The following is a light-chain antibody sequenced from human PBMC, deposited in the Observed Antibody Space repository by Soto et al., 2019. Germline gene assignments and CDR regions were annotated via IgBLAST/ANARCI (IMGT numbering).Light chain of an antibody. J-gene: IGLJ2*01. CDR3: QTWGTGSLV. CDR1: SGHSHYA. V-gene: IGLV4-69*01. Sequence: QAVVTQSPSASASLGAAVQLTCSLSSGHSHYAIAWPQQQPEKGPRYLMNLNTGGSHSKGDRIPDRFSGSSSGAKRYHTISNLQSKEEADYYCQTWGTGSLVLSVGTMLTVL. CDR2: LNTGGSH.